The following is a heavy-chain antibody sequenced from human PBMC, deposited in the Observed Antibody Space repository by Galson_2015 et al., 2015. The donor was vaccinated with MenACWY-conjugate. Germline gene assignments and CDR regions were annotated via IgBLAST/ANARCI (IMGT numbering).Heavy chain of an antibody. J-gene: IGHJ4*02. CDR1: GFTFNQYS. CDR3: ARDNNWSFDS. CDR2: ISPDGSVT. V-gene: IGHV3-74*01. D-gene: IGHD1-1*01. Sequence: SLRLSCAASGFTFNQYSMHWVRQAPGKGLVWVSRISPDGSVTNYADSVKGRFTLSRDNAKNMVYLQMDGLGDEDTAVYFCARDNNWSFDSWGQGTLVTVSS.